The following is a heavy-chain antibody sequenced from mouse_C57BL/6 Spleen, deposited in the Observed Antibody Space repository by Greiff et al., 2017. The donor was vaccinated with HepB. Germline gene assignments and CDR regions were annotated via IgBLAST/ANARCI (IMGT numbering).Heavy chain of an antibody. Sequence: VKPGASVKISCKASGYAFSSSWMNWVKQRPGKGLEWIGRIYPGDGDTNYNGKFKGKATLTADKSSSTAYMQLSSLTSEDSAVYFCGRKAYAMDYWGQGTSVTVSS. CDR2: IYPGDGDT. CDR1: GYAFSSSW. J-gene: IGHJ4*01. V-gene: IGHV1-82*01. CDR3: GRKAYAMDY.